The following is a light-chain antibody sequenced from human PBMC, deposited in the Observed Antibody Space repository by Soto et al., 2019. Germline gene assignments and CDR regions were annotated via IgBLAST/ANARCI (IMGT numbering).Light chain of an antibody. CDR3: AAWDDSLSVM. CDR1: SSNIGSNY. Sequence: QSVLTKPPPASGTPGQRVTISCSGSSSNIGSNYVYWYQQLPGTTPKLLIYRNNQRPSGVPDRFSGSKSGTSASLAISGLRSEDEADYYCAAWDDSLSVMFGGGTKLTVL. V-gene: IGLV1-47*01. CDR2: RNN. J-gene: IGLJ3*02.